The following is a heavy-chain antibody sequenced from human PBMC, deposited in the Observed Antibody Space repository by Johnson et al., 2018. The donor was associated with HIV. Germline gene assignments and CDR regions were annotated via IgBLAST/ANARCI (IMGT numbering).Heavy chain of an antibody. CDR3: ARDLSRGYSPRGAFDI. D-gene: IGHD5-18*01. CDR1: GFTFSSYA. Sequence: QVQLVESGGGVVQPGRSLRLSCAASGFTFSSYAMHWVHQAPGKGLEWVAVISYDGSNKYYADSVKGRFTISRDNSKNTLYLQMNSLRAEDTAVYYCARDLSRGYSPRGAFDIWGQGTMVTVSS. J-gene: IGHJ3*02. CDR2: ISYDGSNK. V-gene: IGHV3-30-3*01.